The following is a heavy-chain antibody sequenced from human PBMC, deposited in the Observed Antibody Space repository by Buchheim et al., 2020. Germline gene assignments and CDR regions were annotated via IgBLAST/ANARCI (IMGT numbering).Heavy chain of an antibody. CDR3: ARGRGRGEYSYGYLSRYYYGMDV. V-gene: IGHV1-46*01. J-gene: IGHJ6*02. Sequence: QVQLVQSGAEVKKPGASVKVSCKASGYTFTSYYMHWVRQAPGQGLEWMGIINPSGGSTSYAQKFQGRVTMTRDTSTSTVYMELSSLRSEDTAVYYCARGRGRGEYSYGYLSRYYYGMDVWGQGTT. CDR2: INPSGGST. D-gene: IGHD5-18*01. CDR1: GYTFTSYY.